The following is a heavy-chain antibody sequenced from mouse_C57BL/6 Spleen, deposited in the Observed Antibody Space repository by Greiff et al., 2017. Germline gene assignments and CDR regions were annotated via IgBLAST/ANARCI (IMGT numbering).Heavy chain of an antibody. CDR2: IDPSDSYT. Sequence: QVQLQQPGAELVKPGASVKLSCKASGYTFTSYWMKWVKQRPGQGLEWIGEIDPSDSYTNYNQKFTGKATLTVETSSSTAYMQLSSLTSEDSAVYYCARRGGYVAMDYWGQGTSVTVSS. CDR1: GYTFTSYW. CDR3: ARRGGYVAMDY. V-gene: IGHV1-50*01. D-gene: IGHD3-1*01. J-gene: IGHJ4*01.